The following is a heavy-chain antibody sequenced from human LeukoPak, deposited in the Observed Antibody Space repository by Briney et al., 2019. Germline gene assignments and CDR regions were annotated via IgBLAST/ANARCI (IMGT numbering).Heavy chain of an antibody. CDR1: GGSISSYY. CDR2: IYYSGTT. CDR3: ARVERRVADTLGRYVPSFPQSNKGYHFDS. Sequence: PSETLSLTCTVSGGSISSYYWSWIRQPPGKGLEWIGYIYYSGTTYYNPSLKSRVTISVDTSRNQFSLKLSSMTAADTAVYYCARVERRVADTLGRYVPSFPQSNKGYHFDSWGQGILVTVSS. V-gene: IGHV4-59*12. D-gene: IGHD6-19*01. J-gene: IGHJ4*02.